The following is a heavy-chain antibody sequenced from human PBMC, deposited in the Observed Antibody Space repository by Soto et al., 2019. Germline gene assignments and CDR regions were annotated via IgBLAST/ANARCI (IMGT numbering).Heavy chain of an antibody. V-gene: IGHV5-51*01. D-gene: IGHD2-2*01. Sequence: GESLKISCKGSGYSFTSYWNGWVRQMSGKGLEWMGIIYPCDSDTRYSPSFQGQVTISADKSISTAYLQWSSLKASDTAMYYCAKRSGTITYGMAVWGRGTTVTVSS. CDR2: IYPCDSDT. J-gene: IGHJ6*02. CDR1: GYSFTSYW. CDR3: AKRSGTITYGMAV.